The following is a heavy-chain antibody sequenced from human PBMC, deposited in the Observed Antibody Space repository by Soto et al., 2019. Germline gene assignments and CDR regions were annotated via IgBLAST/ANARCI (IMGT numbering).Heavy chain of an antibody. Sequence: QITLKESGPTLVKPTQTLTLSCTSSGFSLSTRGVAVGWFRQPPGKALGWLALIYWDADKWYSPSLKSRLTITDDTSKNQVVLKMTNMDPRDTATYYCAHRPRGYAYYFDYWGQGTLVTVSS. CDR3: AHRPRGYAYYFDY. V-gene: IGHV2-5*02. J-gene: IGHJ4*02. CDR2: IYWDADK. D-gene: IGHD5-12*01. CDR1: GFSLSTRGVA.